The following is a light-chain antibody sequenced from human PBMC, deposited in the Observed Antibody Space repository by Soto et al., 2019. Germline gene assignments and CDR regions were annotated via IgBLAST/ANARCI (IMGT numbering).Light chain of an antibody. CDR2: EDS. CDR3: SSTDSSGNHRV. J-gene: IGLJ3*02. Sequence: SYELTQPPSVSVSPGQTARITCSGDALPKKYAYWYQQKSGQAPVLVIYEDSKRPSGIPERFSGSSSGTMATLTISGAQVEDEADDYCSSTDSSGNHRVFGGGTKLTVL. CDR1: ALPKKY. V-gene: IGLV3-10*01.